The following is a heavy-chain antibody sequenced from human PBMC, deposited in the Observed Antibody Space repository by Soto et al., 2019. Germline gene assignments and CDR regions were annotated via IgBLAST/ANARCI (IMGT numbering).Heavy chain of an antibody. V-gene: IGHV1-69*06. Sequence: AASVKVSCKASGGTFSSYAISWVRQAPGQGLEWMGGIIPIFGTANYAQKFQGRVTITADKSTSTAYMELSSLRSEDTAVYYCASLVVVAATAGFFDYWGQGTLVTVSS. CDR2: IIPIFGTA. CDR1: GGTFSSYA. J-gene: IGHJ4*02. D-gene: IGHD2-15*01. CDR3: ASLVVVAATAGFFDY.